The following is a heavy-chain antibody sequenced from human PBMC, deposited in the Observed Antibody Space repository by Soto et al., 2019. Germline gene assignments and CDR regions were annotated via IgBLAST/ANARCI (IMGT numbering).Heavy chain of an antibody. J-gene: IGHJ2*01. D-gene: IGHD4-4*01. CDR3: VTVNTRGARYFDL. V-gene: IGHV3-74*01. Sequence: EVQLVESGGGLVQPGGSPRLSCAASGFTFSDYWMHWVRQAPGKGLVWVSVINSDGSSTTYADSVKGRFTISRDNAKNTVYLEMKSLRDEDTAMYYCVTVNTRGARYFDLWGRGSLVTVSS. CDR1: GFTFSDYW. CDR2: INSDGSST.